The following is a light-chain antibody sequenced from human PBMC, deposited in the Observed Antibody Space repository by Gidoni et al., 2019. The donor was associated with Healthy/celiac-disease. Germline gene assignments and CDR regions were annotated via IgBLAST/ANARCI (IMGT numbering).Light chain of an antibody. CDR2: KAS. Sequence: DIQMTQSPSTLSASVGDRVTITCRASQSISSWLAWYQQKPGKAPKLLSYKASSLESGVPSRVRGSGSGTEFTLTISSLQTDDFATYYCQQYNSYSFTFGPGTKVDIK. V-gene: IGKV1-5*03. J-gene: IGKJ3*01. CDR3: QQYNSYSFT. CDR1: QSISSW.